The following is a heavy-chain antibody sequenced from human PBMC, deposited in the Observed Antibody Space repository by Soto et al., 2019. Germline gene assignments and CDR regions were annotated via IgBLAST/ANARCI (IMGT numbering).Heavy chain of an antibody. CDR3: AKDRDSTGLEWLLYRYYYGMDV. Sequence: QVQLVESGGGVVQPGRFLRLSCAASGFTFSSYGMHWVRQAPGKGLEWVAVISYDGSNKYYADSVKGRFTISRDNSKNTLYLQMNSLRAEDTAVYYCAKDRDSTGLEWLLYRYYYGMDVWGQGTTVTVSS. V-gene: IGHV3-30*18. D-gene: IGHD3-3*01. J-gene: IGHJ6*02. CDR1: GFTFSSYG. CDR2: ISYDGSNK.